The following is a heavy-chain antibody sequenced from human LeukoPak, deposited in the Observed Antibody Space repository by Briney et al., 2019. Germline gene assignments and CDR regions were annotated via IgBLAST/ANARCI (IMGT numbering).Heavy chain of an antibody. CDR2: VYNSGST. J-gene: IGHJ4*02. CDR1: GGSISSSNW. Sequence: KTSETLSLTCAVSGGSISSSNWWSWIRQPPGKGLEWIGYVYNSGSTDYNPSLKSRVTISADTSKNQFSLKLSSVIAADTAVYYCVRDRELNYWGQGILVTVSS. CDR3: VRDRELNY. D-gene: IGHD1-7*01. V-gene: IGHV4-61*01.